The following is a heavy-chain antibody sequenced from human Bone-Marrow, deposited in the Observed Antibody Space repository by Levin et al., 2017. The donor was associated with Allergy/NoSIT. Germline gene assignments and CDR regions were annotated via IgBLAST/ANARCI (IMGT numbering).Heavy chain of an antibody. Sequence: SETLSLICTVSGGSISTTSHYWGWIRQSPGKGLEWIGNIYSGGSTVYNPSLKSRVVISLDTSKNQFSLRLNSVTAADTAVYYCAREGGPDANWFDPWGQGTLVTVSS. CDR1: GGSISTTSHY. V-gene: IGHV4-39*07. J-gene: IGHJ5*02. CDR3: AREGGPDANWFDP. CDR2: IYSGGST. D-gene: IGHD1-14*01.